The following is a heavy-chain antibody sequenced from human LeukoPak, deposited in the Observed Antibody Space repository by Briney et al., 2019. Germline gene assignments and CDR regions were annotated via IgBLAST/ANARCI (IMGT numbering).Heavy chain of an antibody. CDR2: IYYSGST. Sequence: SETLSLTCTVSGGSISSSSYYWGWIRQPPGKGLEWIGGIYYSGSTYYNPSLKSRVTISVDTSKNQFSLKLSSVTAADTAVYYCARGGARAMIVVADFDYWGQGTLVTVSS. J-gene: IGHJ4*02. V-gene: IGHV4-39*07. CDR3: ARGGARAMIVVADFDY. D-gene: IGHD3-22*01. CDR1: GGSISSSSYY.